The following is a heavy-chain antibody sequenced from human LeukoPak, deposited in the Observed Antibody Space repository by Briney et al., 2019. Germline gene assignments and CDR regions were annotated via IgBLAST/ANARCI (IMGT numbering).Heavy chain of an antibody. CDR2: INPDGSST. V-gene: IGHV3-74*01. Sequence: GGSLRLSCAASGFTFSNYWMHWVRQAPGKGLVWVSRINPDGSSTDYADSVKGRFTISRDNARNTLYLQINSLRVEDTAIYYCVRGTNDWTGIDYWGQGTLVTVSS. CDR1: GFTFSNYW. CDR3: VRGTNDWTGIDY. D-gene: IGHD2-8*01. J-gene: IGHJ4*02.